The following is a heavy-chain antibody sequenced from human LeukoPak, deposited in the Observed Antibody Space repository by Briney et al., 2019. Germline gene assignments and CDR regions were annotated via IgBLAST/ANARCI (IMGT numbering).Heavy chain of an antibody. CDR2: IYYSGST. CDR1: GGSISSYY. Sequence: SETLPLTCSVSGGSISSYYWGWIRQPPGKGLEWIGSIYYSGSTYYNPSLKSRVTISVDTSKNQFSLKLSSVTAADTAVYYCASESYYDILTGATPYFDYWGQGTLVTVSS. CDR3: ASESYYDILTGATPYFDY. D-gene: IGHD3-9*01. J-gene: IGHJ4*02. V-gene: IGHV4-39*01.